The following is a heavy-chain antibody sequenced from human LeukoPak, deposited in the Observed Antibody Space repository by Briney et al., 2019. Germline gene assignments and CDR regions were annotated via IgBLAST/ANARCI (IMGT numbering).Heavy chain of an antibody. V-gene: IGHV4-39*01. CDR1: GGSISSSSYY. CDR3: ANLNMITFGGVHDY. Sequence: SETLSLTCTVSGGSISSSSYYWGWIRQPPGKGLEWIGSIYYSGSTYYNLSLKSRVTISVDTSKNQFSLKLSSVTAADTAVYYCANLNMITFGGVHDYWGQGTLVTVSP. D-gene: IGHD3-16*01. J-gene: IGHJ4*02. CDR2: IYYSGST.